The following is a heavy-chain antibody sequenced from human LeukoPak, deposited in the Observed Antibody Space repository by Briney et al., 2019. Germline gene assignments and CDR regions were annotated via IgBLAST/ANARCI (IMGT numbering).Heavy chain of an antibody. CDR1: DGSINTPNYY. J-gene: IGHJ4*02. V-gene: IGHV4-39*01. D-gene: IGHD3-16*02. Sequence: SETLSLTCTVSDGSINTPNYYWGWIRQPPGKGLEWIGNIFYRGSTYYGPSLKSRVTISVDTSKNQFSLKLSSVTAADTAVYYCARLDGHSDDYDYVWGSYRPHYYFDYWGQGTLVTVSS. CDR3: ARLDGHSDDYDYVWGSYRPHYYFDY. CDR2: IFYRGST.